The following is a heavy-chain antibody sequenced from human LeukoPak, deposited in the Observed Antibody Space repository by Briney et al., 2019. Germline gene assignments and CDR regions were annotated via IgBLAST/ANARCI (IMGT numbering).Heavy chain of an antibody. CDR1: GGTFISYT. CDR2: IIPILGIA. Sequence: ASXXVSCKASGGTFISYTISWVRQAPGQGVEWMGRIIPILGIAKYAQKIQGRGTITADKYTRKAYMELRRLRSEDTAVYYCAKLLGYCSSTSCQRMGGLDDYWGQGTLVTVSS. J-gene: IGHJ4*02. D-gene: IGHD2-2*01. V-gene: IGHV1-69*02. CDR3: AKLLGYCSSTSCQRMGGLDDY.